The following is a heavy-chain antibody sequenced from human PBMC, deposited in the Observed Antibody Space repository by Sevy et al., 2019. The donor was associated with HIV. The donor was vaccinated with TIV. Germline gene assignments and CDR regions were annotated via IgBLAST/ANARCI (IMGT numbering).Heavy chain of an antibody. CDR2: FYYSEST. CDR3: ARAFRAVAGSYYFDY. D-gene: IGHD6-19*01. V-gene: IGHV4-39*01. Sequence: SETLSLTCTVSGGSISISSYYWGWIRQPSGKGLERIGSFYYSESTYYNPSLKSWVTISVDTSKNQFSLKLSSVTAADTAVYYCARAFRAVAGSYYFDYWGQGTLVTVSS. CDR1: GGSISISSYY. J-gene: IGHJ4*02.